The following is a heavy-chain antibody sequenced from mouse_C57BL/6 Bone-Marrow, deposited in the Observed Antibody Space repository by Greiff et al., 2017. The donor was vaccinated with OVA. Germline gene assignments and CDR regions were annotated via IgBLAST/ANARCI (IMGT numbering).Heavy chain of an antibody. CDR1: GYTFTSYG. Sequence: VQGVESGAELARPGASVKLSCKASGYTFTSYGISWVKQRTGQGLEWIGEIYPRSGNTYYNEKFKGKATLTADKSSSTAYMERRSLTSEDSAVYFCAGRTPNYYVSSYEDWGQGTTLTVSS. J-gene: IGHJ2*01. CDR2: IYPRSGNT. V-gene: IGHV1-81*01. CDR3: AGRTPNYYVSSYED. D-gene: IGHD1-1*01.